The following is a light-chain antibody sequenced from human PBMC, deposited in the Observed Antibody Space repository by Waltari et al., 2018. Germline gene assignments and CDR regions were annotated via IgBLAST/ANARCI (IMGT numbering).Light chain of an antibody. V-gene: IGLV2-14*03. CDR1: SSDAGGYKS. J-gene: IGLJ2*01. CDR2: DVF. Sequence: QSALTQPASVSGSPGQSISISCTGISSDAGGYKSVSWYQHHPGKAPKLLIYDVFNRPSGFSNRFSGSKSGNAASLAISGLQAEDEGVYYCSSYASSPPHVVFGAGTKLTVL. CDR3: SSYASSPPHVV.